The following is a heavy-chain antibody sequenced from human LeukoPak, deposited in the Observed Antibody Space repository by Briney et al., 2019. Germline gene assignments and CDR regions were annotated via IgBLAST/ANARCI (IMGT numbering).Heavy chain of an antibody. CDR1: GFTFSSYS. CDR3: ARDFGSIAARSPYFDY. D-gene: IGHD6-6*01. Sequence: PGGSLRLSCAASGFTFSSYSMNWVRQAPGKGLEWVSYISSSGSTIYYADSVKGRFAISRDNAKNSLYLQMNSLRAEDTAVYYCARDFGSIAARSPYFDYWGQGTLVTVSS. J-gene: IGHJ4*02. CDR2: ISSSGSTI. V-gene: IGHV3-48*04.